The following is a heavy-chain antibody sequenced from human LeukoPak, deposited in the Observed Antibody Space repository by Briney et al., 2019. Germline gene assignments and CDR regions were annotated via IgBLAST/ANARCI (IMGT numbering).Heavy chain of an antibody. D-gene: IGHD6-13*01. CDR3: ARDESIAAAANYYYYGMDA. V-gene: IGHV1-69*04. J-gene: IGHJ6*02. CDR2: IIPILGIA. Sequence: SVKVSCKASGGTFSSYAISWVRQAPGQGLEWMGRIIPILGIANYAQKFQGRVTITADKSTSTAYMKLSSLRYEDTAVYYCARDESIAAAANYYYYGMDAWGQGTPVTVSS. CDR1: GGTFSSYA.